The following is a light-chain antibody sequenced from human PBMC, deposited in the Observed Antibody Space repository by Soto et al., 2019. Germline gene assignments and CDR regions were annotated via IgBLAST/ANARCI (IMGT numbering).Light chain of an antibody. V-gene: IGKV1-39*01. J-gene: IGKJ5*01. CDR3: QQHFHTPPA. CDR1: QTINNF. CDR2: GAS. Sequence: DIPMTQSPSSLSASVGDRVTITCRASQTINNFLNWYQQKPGKVPNLLIHGASTLQSGVPSRFTGSGSGTYFTLTISSLQPEDFATYYCQQHFHTPPAFGQGTRLEIK.